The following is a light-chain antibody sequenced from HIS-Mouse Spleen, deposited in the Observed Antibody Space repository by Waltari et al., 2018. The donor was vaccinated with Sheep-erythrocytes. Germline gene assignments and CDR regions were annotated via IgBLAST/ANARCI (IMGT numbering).Light chain of an antibody. Sequence: QSALTQPASVSGSPGQSITISCTGTSSDFGSYNLVTWYQQHPVKAPKLMIYEGSKRPSGGSNRFSGSKSGNTASLSISGLQAEDEADYYCCSYAGSSTLVFGGGTKLTVL. CDR1: SSDFGSYNL. CDR3: CSYAGSSTLV. V-gene: IGLV2-23*01. J-gene: IGLJ2*01. CDR2: EGS.